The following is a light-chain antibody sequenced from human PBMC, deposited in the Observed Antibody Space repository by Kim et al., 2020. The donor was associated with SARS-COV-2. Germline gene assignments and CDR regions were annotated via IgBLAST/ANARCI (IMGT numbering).Light chain of an antibody. Sequence: VSPGERATLSCRASQNVNSNLAWYQQKPGQAPRLLIYGASTRATGSPGRFSGSGSGTEFTLTISSLQSEDFAVYYCQHYNNWPPYTFGQGTKLEI. V-gene: IGKV3-15*01. CDR3: QHYNNWPPYT. CDR1: QNVNSN. J-gene: IGKJ2*01. CDR2: GAS.